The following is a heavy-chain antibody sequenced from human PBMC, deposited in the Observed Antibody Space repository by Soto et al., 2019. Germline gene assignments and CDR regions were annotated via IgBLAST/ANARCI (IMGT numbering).Heavy chain of an antibody. D-gene: IGHD1-26*01. Sequence: QVQLVQSGAEVKKPGSSVKVSCKASGGTFSSYSINWVRQAPGQGLEWMGEIIPIFGTANYAQKFQGRVTITADESTSTADMELSSLTSEYTPVYYCARDGGRHSGGIDYWGQGTLVTVSS. V-gene: IGHV1-69*01. CDR2: IIPIFGTA. CDR1: GGTFSSYS. CDR3: ARDGGRHSGGIDY. J-gene: IGHJ4*02.